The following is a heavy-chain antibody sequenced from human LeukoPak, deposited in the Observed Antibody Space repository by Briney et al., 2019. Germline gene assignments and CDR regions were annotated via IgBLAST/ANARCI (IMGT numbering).Heavy chain of an antibody. Sequence: SGPTLVNPTQTLTLTSTFSGFSLSTSGVGVGWIRQPPGKALEWLALIYWDDDKRYSPSLKSTLTITKDTSKNQVVLTMTNMDPVDTATYYCARKRERGLPFDYWGQGTLVTVSS. CDR3: ARKRERGLPFDY. V-gene: IGHV2-5*02. CDR2: IYWDDDK. CDR1: GFSLSTSGVG. J-gene: IGHJ4*02. D-gene: IGHD3-16*01.